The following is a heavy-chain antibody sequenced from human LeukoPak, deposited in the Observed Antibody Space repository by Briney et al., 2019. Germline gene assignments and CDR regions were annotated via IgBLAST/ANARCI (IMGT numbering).Heavy chain of an antibody. Sequence: SQTFSLTCAISGDSVSSNIAAWNWIRQSPSRGLEWLGRTYYRSKWYNDYAVSVRSRITIDPDTSKSQFSLQLNSVTPEDTAVYYCAKDCGTGPFACSHWGQGTLVTVSS. V-gene: IGHV6-1*01. D-gene: IGHD2-15*01. CDR3: AKDCGTGPFACSH. J-gene: IGHJ4*02. CDR1: GDSVSSNIAA. CDR2: TYYRSKWYN.